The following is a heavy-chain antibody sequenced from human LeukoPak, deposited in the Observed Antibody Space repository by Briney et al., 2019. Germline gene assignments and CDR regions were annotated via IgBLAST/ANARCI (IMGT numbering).Heavy chain of an antibody. CDR2: INPNSGGT. CDR1: GYTFTGYY. J-gene: IGHJ4*02. D-gene: IGHD3-16*02. V-gene: IGHV1-2*02. CDR3: ARGVHVWGTYRYFDY. Sequence: ASVKVSCKASGYTFTGYYMQWVRQAPGQGLEWMGWINPNSGGTNYAQKFQGRVTMTRDTSISTAYMELSRLRSDDTAAYYCARGVHVWGTYRYFDYWGQGTLVTVSS.